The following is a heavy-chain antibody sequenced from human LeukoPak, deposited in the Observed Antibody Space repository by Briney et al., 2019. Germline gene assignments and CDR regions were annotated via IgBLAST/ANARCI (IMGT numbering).Heavy chain of an antibody. J-gene: IGHJ4*02. V-gene: IGHV4-39*07. D-gene: IGHD6-13*01. Sequence: SETLSLTCTVSGGSISSSSYYWGWIRQPPGKGLEWIGSIYYSGSTYYNPSLKSRVTISVDTSKNQFSLKLSSVTAADTAVYYCARWVEQQLSFDYWGQGTLVTVSS. CDR2: IYYSGST. CDR1: GGSISSSSYY. CDR3: ARWVEQQLSFDY.